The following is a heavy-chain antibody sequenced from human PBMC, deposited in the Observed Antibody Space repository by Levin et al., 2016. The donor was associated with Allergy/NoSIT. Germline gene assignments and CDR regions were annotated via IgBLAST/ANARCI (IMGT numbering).Heavy chain of an antibody. CDR1: GGSITNYY. V-gene: IGHV4-4*07. CDR3: ASESPRYNTMDV. J-gene: IGHJ6*02. CDR2: IYTSGSS. Sequence: SETLSLTCNVSGGSITNYYWSWIRQPAGKGLEWIGRIYTSGSSDYNPSLKSRVTMSVDTSKTQFSLKLSSVTAADTAVYYCASESPRYNTMDVWGQGTTVTVSS. D-gene: IGHD1-1*01.